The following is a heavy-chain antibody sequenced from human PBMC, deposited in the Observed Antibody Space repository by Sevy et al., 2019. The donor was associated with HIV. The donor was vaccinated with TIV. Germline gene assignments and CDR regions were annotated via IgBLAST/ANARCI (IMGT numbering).Heavy chain of an antibody. J-gene: IGHJ4*02. CDR3: ARHGGLVDRGFDF. CDR1: GGSIARSSYD. V-gene: IGHV4-39*01. D-gene: IGHD3-10*01. Sequence: SETLSLTCTVSGGSIARSSYDWGWIRQSPGKGLEWIGSIYFSGSTSYATSLRSRVTISVDTSKNQVSLKMRSVTATDTAFYYCARHGGLVDRGFDFLGQGAMVTVSS. CDR2: IYFSGST.